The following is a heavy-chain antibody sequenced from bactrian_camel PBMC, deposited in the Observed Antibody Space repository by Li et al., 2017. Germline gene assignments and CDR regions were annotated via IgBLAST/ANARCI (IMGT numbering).Heavy chain of an antibody. J-gene: IGHJ6*01. CDR1: GFAFDSD. CDR3: AADEPNREDWLGGSCPDPAPFGH. Sequence: HVQLVESGGGSVQAGGSLRLSCTASGFAFDSDMGWFRLAPGNECELVSTISSDGRTFYTPHARGRFTISWDIAKATVYLQMNSLKPEDSAMYYCAADEPNREDWLGGSCPDPAPFGHWDQGTQVT. D-gene: IGHD6*01. V-gene: IGHV3S56*01. CDR2: ISSDGRT.